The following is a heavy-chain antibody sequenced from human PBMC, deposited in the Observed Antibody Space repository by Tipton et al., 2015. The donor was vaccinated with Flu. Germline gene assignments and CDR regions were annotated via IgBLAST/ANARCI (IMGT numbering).Heavy chain of an antibody. CDR1: TFTFSRYW. V-gene: IGHV3-7*01. CDR3: TRYCSGGSCYSGDYYYHYGMDV. Sequence: SLRLSCAASTFTFSRYWMSWVRQAPGKGLEWVANIKEDGSERSYVDSVKGRFTISRDNAKVSLYLQMNSLRAEDTAVYYCTRYCSGGSCYSGDYYYHYGMDVWGQGTTVTVSS. CDR2: IKEDGSER. D-gene: IGHD2-15*01. J-gene: IGHJ6*02.